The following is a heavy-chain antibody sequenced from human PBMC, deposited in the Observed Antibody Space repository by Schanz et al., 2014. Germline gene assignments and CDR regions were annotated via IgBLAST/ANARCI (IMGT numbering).Heavy chain of an antibody. CDR3: ASSGAGYSSSWDFDY. D-gene: IGHD6-13*01. J-gene: IGHJ4*02. Sequence: QVQLVQSGADVKKPGSSVRVSCKASGGTFSRLTFSWVRQAPGQGLEWMGRIIPVLAIADYAQKFQGRVTITADKSTFTAYMDVSSLRSEDTAVYYCASSGAGYSSSWDFDYWGQGTLVTVSA. CDR1: GGTFSRLT. CDR2: IIPVLAIA. V-gene: IGHV1-69*02.